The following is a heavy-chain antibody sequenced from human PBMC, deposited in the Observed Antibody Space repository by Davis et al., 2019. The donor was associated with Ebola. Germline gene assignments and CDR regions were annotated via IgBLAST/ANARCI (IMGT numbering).Heavy chain of an antibody. CDR2: ISSSGSTI. V-gene: IGHV3-48*03. CDR1: GFTFSSYE. CDR3: ARGGSYDFWSGSPFDY. J-gene: IGHJ4*02. Sequence: GESLKISCAASGFTFSSYEMNWVRQAPGKGLEWVSYISSSGSTIYYADSVKGRFTISRDNAKNSLYLQMNSLRAEDTAVYYCARGGSYDFWSGSPFDYWGQGTLVTVSS. D-gene: IGHD3-3*01.